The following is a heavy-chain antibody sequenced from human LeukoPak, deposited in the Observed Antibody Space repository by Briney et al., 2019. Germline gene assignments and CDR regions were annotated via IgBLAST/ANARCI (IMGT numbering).Heavy chain of an antibody. CDR1: GGSFSSYY. D-gene: IGHD4-23*01. CDR2: FYPSGST. Sequence: SETLSLTCTASGGSFSSYYLSWVRQPPGKGLEWVGRFYPSGSTTYNPSLMSRLTMSASATTNQFSLTLSSVTAARTAVYYCARASGGNTAFDSSGEGRTVTVSS. V-gene: IGHV4-4*07. CDR3: ARASGGNTAFDS. J-gene: IGHJ3*02.